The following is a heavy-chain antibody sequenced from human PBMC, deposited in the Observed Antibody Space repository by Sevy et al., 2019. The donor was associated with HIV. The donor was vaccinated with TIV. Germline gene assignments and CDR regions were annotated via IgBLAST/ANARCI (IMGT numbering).Heavy chain of an antibody. Sequence: SETLSLTCTVFGGSISAYYWSWIRQSPGKGLEYIGYIYYTGSTYYNPSLKSRVTISIDTSKNQFSRRLTSVTAADPAMYYCARAPPVRSGDDSLNWFDPWGQGTLVTVSS. D-gene: IGHD5-12*01. J-gene: IGHJ5*02. V-gene: IGHV4-59*01. CDR1: GGSISAYY. CDR3: ARAPPVRSGDDSLNWFDP. CDR2: IYYTGST.